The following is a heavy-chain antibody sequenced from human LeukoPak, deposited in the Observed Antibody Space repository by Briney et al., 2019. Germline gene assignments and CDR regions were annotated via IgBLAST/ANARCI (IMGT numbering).Heavy chain of an antibody. V-gene: IGHV3-7*01. CDR3: ARDPSSLRDSYDY. Sequence: QSGGSLRLSCAASGFTFSRYWMNWIRQSPGKAPEWVANIKEDGSEKNYVDSVKGRFSISRDNTKKSLYLQMNSLRVEDTGVYYCARDPSSLRDSYDYWGQGTLVTVSS. CDR2: IKEDGSEK. J-gene: IGHJ4*02. CDR1: GFTFSRYW.